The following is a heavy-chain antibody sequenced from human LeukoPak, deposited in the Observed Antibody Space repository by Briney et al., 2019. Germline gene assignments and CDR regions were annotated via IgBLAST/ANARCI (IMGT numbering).Heavy chain of an antibody. CDR2: ISPSGTDI. Sequence: GGSLRLSCAVSAFTFSDNYMTWIRQAPGKGLESVSYISPSGTDISYADFVKGRFTISRDNAKNSLYLQMNSLRAEDTAVYYCSRDPRNLDYWGQGTLVTASS. D-gene: IGHD1-14*01. CDR3: SRDPRNLDY. V-gene: IGHV3-11*01. J-gene: IGHJ4*02. CDR1: AFTFSDNY.